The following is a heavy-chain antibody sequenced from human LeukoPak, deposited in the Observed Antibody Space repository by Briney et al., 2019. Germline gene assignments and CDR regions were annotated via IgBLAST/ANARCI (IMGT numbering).Heavy chain of an antibody. Sequence: GGSLRLSCAASGFTFSSYAMHWVRQAPGKGLEWVAVISYDGSNKYYADSVKGRFTISRDNSKNTLYLQMNSLRAEDTAVYYYAKGGSSWPKKVAVAFSFDYWGQGTLVTVSS. CDR1: GFTFSSYA. J-gene: IGHJ4*02. V-gene: IGHV3-30-3*01. CDR3: AKGGSSWPKKVAVAFSFDY. D-gene: IGHD6-13*01. CDR2: ISYDGSNK.